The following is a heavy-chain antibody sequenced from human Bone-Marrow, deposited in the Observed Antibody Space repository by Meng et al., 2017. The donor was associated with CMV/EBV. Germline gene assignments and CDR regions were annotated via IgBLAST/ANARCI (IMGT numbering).Heavy chain of an antibody. CDR1: GYTFTSYG. D-gene: IGHD2-21*02. CDR2: ISGYNHNT. CDR3: ARDHCTLIDCEHDYGVDF. J-gene: IGHJ6*02. Sequence: ASVKVSCKASGYTFTSYGISWVRQAPGQGLEWMGWISGYNHNTLYAQKFRGRVTMTTDTSTNTAYMELRGLRSDDTAVYYCARDHCTLIDCEHDYGVDFWGQGTTVTVSS. V-gene: IGHV1-18*01.